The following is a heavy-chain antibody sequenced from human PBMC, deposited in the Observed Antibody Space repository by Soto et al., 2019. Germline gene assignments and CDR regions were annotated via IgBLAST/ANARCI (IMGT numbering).Heavy chain of an antibody. J-gene: IGHJ4*02. Sequence: QVQLQESGPGLVKPSQTLSLTCTVSGGSISSDDSYWSWIRQPPGKGLEWIGYIYYGGTTYYNPSLKRRATTSADTSKNQFSLKLSSVTAANTAVYYCASDLRGYGNFDYWGQGTLVTVSS. CDR2: IYYGGTT. CDR3: ASDLRGYGNFDY. D-gene: IGHD5-12*01. V-gene: IGHV4-30-4*01. CDR1: GGSISSDDSY.